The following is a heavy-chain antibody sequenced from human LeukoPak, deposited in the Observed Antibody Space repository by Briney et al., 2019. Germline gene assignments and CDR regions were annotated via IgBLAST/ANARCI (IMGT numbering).Heavy chain of an antibody. D-gene: IGHD2-2*01. V-gene: IGHV5-51*01. CDR2: IYPDGSDT. J-gene: IGHJ4*02. Sequence: GESLKISCEGSGYSFTNYWIGWVRQMPGKGLEWMGAIYPDGSDTRYSPSFQGQVTISADKSIGTAYLQWSSLKASDTAMYYCAIGGDSSTSCYRCFNYWGQGTLVTVSS. CDR1: GYSFTNYW. CDR3: AIGGDSSTSCYRCFNY.